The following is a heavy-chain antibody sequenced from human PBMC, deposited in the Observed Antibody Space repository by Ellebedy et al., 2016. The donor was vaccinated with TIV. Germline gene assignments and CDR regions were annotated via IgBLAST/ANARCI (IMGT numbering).Heavy chain of an antibody. D-gene: IGHD3-16*01. CDR3: GTPGGYVSRFGQ. V-gene: IGHV3-53*01. J-gene: IGHJ4*02. Sequence: GGSLRLSCAASGFTVSNTYMGWVRQAPGKGLDWVSVIYSGGSTYYADSVKGRFTISRDNSKNTLFLQMNSLRAEDTAVYYCGTPGGYVSRFGQWGQGTLVIVSS. CDR1: GFTVSNTY. CDR2: IYSGGST.